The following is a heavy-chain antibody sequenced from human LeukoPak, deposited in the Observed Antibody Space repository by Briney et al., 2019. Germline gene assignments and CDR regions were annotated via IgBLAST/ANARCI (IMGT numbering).Heavy chain of an antibody. D-gene: IGHD3-9*01. V-gene: IGHV4-59*01. Sequence: PSETLSLTCTVSGGSISSYYWSWIRQPPGKGLEWIGYIYYSGSTNYNPSLKSRVTISVDTSKNQFSLKLSSVTAADTAVYYCARSIYDILTAHRSPPMYYFDYWGQGTLVTVSS. J-gene: IGHJ4*02. CDR3: ARSIYDILTAHRSPPMYYFDY. CDR1: GGSISSYY. CDR2: IYYSGST.